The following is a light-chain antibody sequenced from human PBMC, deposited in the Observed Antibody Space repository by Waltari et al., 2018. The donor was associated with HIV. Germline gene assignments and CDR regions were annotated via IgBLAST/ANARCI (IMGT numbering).Light chain of an antibody. CDR3: QQSYSTPRT. CDR1: QTISSY. V-gene: IGKV1-39*01. Sequence: DIQMTQSPSSLSASVGDRVTLACRASQTISSYLNWYQQKPGKAPELLIYAASSLQSGVPSRFSGSGSGTDFTLTISSLQPEDFATYYCQQSYSTPRTFGQGTKVATK. J-gene: IGKJ1*01. CDR2: AAS.